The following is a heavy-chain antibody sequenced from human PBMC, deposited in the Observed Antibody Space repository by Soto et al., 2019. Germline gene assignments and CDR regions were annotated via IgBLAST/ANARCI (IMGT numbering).Heavy chain of an antibody. Sequence: SDTLSLTCTVSGVSISSGGYYWILIRQHPGKGLEWIGYIYYSGSTYYTPSLKSRVTISVDTAKNQFSLKLSSVTAADTAVYYCARRRITIFGNYMDVWGKGTTVTVSS. CDR3: ARRRITIFGNYMDV. D-gene: IGHD3-3*01. CDR2: IYYSGST. CDR1: GVSISSGGYY. V-gene: IGHV4-31*03. J-gene: IGHJ6*03.